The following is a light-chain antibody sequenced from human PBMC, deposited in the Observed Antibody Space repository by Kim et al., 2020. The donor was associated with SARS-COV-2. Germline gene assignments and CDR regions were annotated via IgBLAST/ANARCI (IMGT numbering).Light chain of an antibody. CDR1: QGISND. CDR3: KKYNGAPWA. J-gene: IGKJ1*01. CDR2: AAS. Sequence: DIQMTQSPSSLSASVGDRVTITCRASQGISNDLAWYQQKPGKVPKLLIYAASALRSGVPFRFSGSGSGTDFTLTISSLQPEDAASYYCKKYNGAPWAFGQGTKVDIK. V-gene: IGKV1-27*01.